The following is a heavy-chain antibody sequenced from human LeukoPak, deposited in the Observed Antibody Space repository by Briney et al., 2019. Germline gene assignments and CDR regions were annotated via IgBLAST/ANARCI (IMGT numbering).Heavy chain of an antibody. J-gene: IGHJ4*02. Sequence: SETLSLTCAVYGGSFSGYYWSWIRQPPGKGLEWIWEINHSGNTNYNPSLKSRVTISVDTSKNQFSLKLSSVTAADTAVYYCARGWHGSSSGGYYFDYWGQGTLVTVSS. CDR1: GGSFSGYY. CDR3: ARGWHGSSSGGYYFDY. D-gene: IGHD6-6*01. V-gene: IGHV4-34*01. CDR2: INHSGNT.